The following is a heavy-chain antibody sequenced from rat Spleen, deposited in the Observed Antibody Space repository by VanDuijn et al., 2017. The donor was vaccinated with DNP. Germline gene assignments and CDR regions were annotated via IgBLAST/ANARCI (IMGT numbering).Heavy chain of an antibody. Sequence: EVQLVESGGGLVQPGRSLKLSCAASGFTFSDYYMAWVRQAPTKGLEWVATISSTGDRSYHRDSVKGRFTISRDNTKNTLYLQMNSLRSEDTASYYCAKAGGYSPWYFDYWGQGVMVTVSS. J-gene: IGHJ2*01. V-gene: IGHV5-20*01. CDR2: ISSTGDRS. D-gene: IGHD1-11*01. CDR3: AKAGGYSPWYFDY. CDR1: GFTFSDYY.